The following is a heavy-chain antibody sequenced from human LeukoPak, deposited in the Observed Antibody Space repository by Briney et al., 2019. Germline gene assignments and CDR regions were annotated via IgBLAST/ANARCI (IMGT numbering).Heavy chain of an antibody. J-gene: IGHJ4*02. V-gene: IGHV3-30*18. CDR1: GFTFSSYG. Sequence: PGGSLRLSCAASGFTFSSYGMHWVRQAPGKGLEWVAVISYDGSNKYYEDSVKGRFTISRDNSKNTLYLQMNSLRAEGTAVYYCAKDWQLVDYWGQGTLVTVSS. CDR3: AKDWQLVDY. D-gene: IGHD1-1*01. CDR2: ISYDGSNK.